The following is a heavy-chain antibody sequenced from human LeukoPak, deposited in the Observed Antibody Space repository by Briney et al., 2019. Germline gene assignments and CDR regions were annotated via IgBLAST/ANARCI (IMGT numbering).Heavy chain of an antibody. J-gene: IGHJ4*02. CDR3: AKVGSGWYHLDS. V-gene: IGHV3-43*01. Sequence: GGSLRLSCAASGFTFDDYTMHWVRQAPGKGLEWVSLISWDGVNTYYADSVKGRFTISRDNSKNSLYLRMNSLRTEDTALYYCAKVGSGWYHLDSWGQGTLVTVSS. CDR1: GFTFDDYT. CDR2: ISWDGVNT. D-gene: IGHD6-13*01.